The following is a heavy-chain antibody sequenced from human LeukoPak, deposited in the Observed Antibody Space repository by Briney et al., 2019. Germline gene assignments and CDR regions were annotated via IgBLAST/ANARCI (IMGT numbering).Heavy chain of an antibody. CDR1: GGTFSSYA. Sequence: SVKVSRKASGGTFSSYAISWVRQAPGQGLEWMGGIIPIFGTANYAQKFQGRVTITADESTSTAYMELSSLRSEDTAVYYCARSSGGYSGCDYVPGYYYYGMDVWGQGTTVTVSS. CDR2: IIPIFGTA. J-gene: IGHJ6*02. D-gene: IGHD5-12*01. V-gene: IGHV1-69*01. CDR3: ARSSGGYSGCDYVPGYYYYGMDV.